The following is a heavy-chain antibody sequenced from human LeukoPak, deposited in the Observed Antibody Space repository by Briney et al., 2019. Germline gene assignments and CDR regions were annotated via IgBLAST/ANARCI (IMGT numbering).Heavy chain of an antibody. V-gene: IGHV4-59*08. J-gene: IGHJ4*02. D-gene: IGHD6-19*01. CDR3: ARQTRQWLSLDY. Sequence: PSETLSLTCTVSGGSISSYDWSWIRQPPGKGLEWIGYIYYSGSTYYNPSLKSRVTISVDTSKNQFSLKLSSVTAADTAVYYCARQTRQWLSLDYWGQGTLVTVSS. CDR2: IYYSGST. CDR1: GGSISSYD.